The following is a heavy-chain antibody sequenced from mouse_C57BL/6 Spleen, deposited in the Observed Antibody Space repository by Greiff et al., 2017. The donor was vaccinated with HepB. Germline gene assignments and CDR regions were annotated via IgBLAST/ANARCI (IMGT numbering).Heavy chain of an antibody. CDR1: GYTFTSYW. CDR3: AREGYYGNYGGYFDV. Sequence: VQLQQPGAELVKPGASVKMSCKASGYTFTSYWITWVKQRPGQGLEWIGDIYPGSGSTNYNEKFKSKATLTVDTSSSTAYMQLSSLTSEDSAVYYCAREGYYGNYGGYFDVWGTGTTVTVSS. J-gene: IGHJ1*03. V-gene: IGHV1-55*01. CDR2: IYPGSGST. D-gene: IGHD2-1*01.